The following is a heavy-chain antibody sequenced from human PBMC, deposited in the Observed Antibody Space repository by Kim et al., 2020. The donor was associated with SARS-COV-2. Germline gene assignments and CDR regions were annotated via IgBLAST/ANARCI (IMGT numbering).Heavy chain of an antibody. V-gene: IGHV3-30*04. CDR3: ARGLSGSYYGSFDY. CDR2: ISYDGSNK. J-gene: IGHJ4*02. D-gene: IGHD1-26*01. Sequence: GGSLRLSCAASGFTFSSYAMHWVRQAPGKGLEWVAVISYDGSNKYYVDSGKGRFTISRDNSKNTLYLQMNSLRAEDTAVYYCARGLSGSYYGSFDYWGQGTLVTVSS. CDR1: GFTFSSYA.